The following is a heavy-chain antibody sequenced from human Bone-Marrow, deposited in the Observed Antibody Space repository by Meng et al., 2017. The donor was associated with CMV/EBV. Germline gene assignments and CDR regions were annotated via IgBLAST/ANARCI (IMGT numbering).Heavy chain of an antibody. Sequence: GESLKISCAASGFTFSSYALHWVRQAPGKGLEWVALISYDGSNKYYADSVKGRFTISRDNSKNTLYLQMSSLRVEDTAMYYCARDVRITIFGVVIGSYAADYCGQGTLVTVSS. V-gene: IGHV3-30*04. D-gene: IGHD3-3*01. CDR3: ARDVRITIFGVVIGSYAADY. CDR1: GFTFSSYA. J-gene: IGHJ4*02. CDR2: ISYDGSNK.